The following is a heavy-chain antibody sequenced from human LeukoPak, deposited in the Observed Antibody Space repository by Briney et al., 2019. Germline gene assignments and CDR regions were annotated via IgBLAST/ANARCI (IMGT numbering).Heavy chain of an antibody. J-gene: IGHJ3*02. CDR2: ISSSISVI. CDR3: ARDQYSGHWYYALDI. CDR1: GSTFSNYG. D-gene: IGHD6-19*01. Sequence: GGSLRLSCAASGSTFSNYGMNWVRQAPGKGLEWVSYISSSISVIYYADSVKGRFTISRDNAKNSLYLQMNSLRDEDTAVYYCARDQYSGHWYYALDIWGQGTMVTVSS. V-gene: IGHV3-48*02.